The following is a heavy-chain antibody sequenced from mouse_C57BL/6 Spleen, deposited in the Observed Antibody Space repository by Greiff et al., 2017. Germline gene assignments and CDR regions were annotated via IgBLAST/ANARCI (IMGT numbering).Heavy chain of an antibody. CDR2: INPNNGGT. J-gene: IGHJ3*01. Sequence: DVKLQESGPELVKPGASVKMSCKASGYTFTDYNMHWVKQSHGKSLEWIGYINPNNGGTSYNQKFKGKATLTVNKSSSTAYMELRSLTSEDSAVYYCARWGGLPSFAYWGQGTLVTVSA. CDR1: GYTFTDYN. V-gene: IGHV1-22*01. CDR3: ARWGGLPSFAY. D-gene: IGHD2-4*01.